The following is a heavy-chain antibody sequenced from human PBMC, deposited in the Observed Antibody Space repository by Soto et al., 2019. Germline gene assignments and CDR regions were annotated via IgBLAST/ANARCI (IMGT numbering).Heavy chain of an antibody. J-gene: IGHJ4*02. V-gene: IGHV4-4*07. CDR1: GDSISSYS. CDR3: ARESLKETITMTVVIDH. D-gene: IGHD3-22*01. CDR2: VYRGTS. Sequence: SEPLSLTRSVSGDSISSYSWSWIRQPAGKGLEWLGRVYRGTSNYNPSLKGRLIMSLDTSKNQFSLNLRSVTAADTAVYYCARESLKETITMTVVIDHWGQGTQVTVSS.